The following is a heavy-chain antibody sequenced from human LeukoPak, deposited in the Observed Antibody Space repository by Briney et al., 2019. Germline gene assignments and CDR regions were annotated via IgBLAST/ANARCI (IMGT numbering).Heavy chain of an antibody. CDR3: ARDRYCSGGSCYQATFDP. D-gene: IGHD2-15*01. CDR1: GGSISSYY. V-gene: IGHV4-4*07. Sequence: PSETLSLTCTVSGGSISSYYWSWIRQPAGKGLEWIGCIYTSGSTNYNPSLKSRVTMSVDTSKNQFSLKLSSVTAADTAVYYCARDRYCSGGSCYQATFDPWGQGTLVTVSS. J-gene: IGHJ5*02. CDR2: IYTSGST.